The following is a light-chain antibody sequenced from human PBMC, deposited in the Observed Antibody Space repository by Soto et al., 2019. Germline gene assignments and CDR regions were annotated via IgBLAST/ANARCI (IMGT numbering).Light chain of an antibody. Sequence: QSALTQPPSASRSPGQSVTISCTGTSTDVGGYNSVSWYQQHPGKAPKLLIYEVTQRPSGVPDRFSGSKSGTTASLTVTGLQAEDEADYYCSSYAGTNTLVFGGGTKLTVL. CDR1: STDVGGYNS. CDR3: SSYAGTNTLV. CDR2: EVT. V-gene: IGLV2-8*01. J-gene: IGLJ2*01.